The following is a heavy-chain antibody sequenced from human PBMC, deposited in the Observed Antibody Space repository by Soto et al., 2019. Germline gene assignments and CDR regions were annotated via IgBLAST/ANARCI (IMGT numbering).Heavy chain of an antibody. Sequence: SETLSLTCTVSGGSISSNNYYWGCIRQSPEMRLEWIGSISYTGSTYYNPALKSRLTMSVDTSKNQFSLKLSSVTAADTAIYYGASEQRLVPGWFDPWGQGTVVTVSS. CDR2: ISYTGST. CDR3: ASEQRLVPGWFDP. D-gene: IGHD2-2*01. V-gene: IGHV4-39*01. CDR1: GGSISSNNYY. J-gene: IGHJ5*02.